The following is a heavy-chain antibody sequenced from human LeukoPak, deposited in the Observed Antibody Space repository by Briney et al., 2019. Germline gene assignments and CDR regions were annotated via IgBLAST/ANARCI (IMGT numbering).Heavy chain of an antibody. D-gene: IGHD4-17*01. J-gene: IGHJ4*02. Sequence: TGGSLRLSCAASGFTFSSFSMNWVRRAPGKGLEWVSSISSSSSYIYYADSVKGRFTISRHNAKNSLYLQMNSLRAEDTAVYYCAREHMTRVTLDYWGQGTLVTVSS. CDR3: AREHMTRVTLDY. CDR1: GFTFSSFS. V-gene: IGHV3-21*04. CDR2: ISSSSSYI.